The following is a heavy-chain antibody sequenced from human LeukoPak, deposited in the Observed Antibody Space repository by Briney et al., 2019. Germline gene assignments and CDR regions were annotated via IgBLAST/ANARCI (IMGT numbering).Heavy chain of an antibody. J-gene: IGHJ4*02. CDR3: AQPSQLVRVIIVPDY. Sequence: PGRSLRLSCAVSGFTFSSYGMHWVRQAPGKGLEWVAVISYDGSNKYYADSVKGRFTISRDNSKNTLYLQMNSLRAEDTAVYYCAQPSQLVRVIIVPDYWGQGTLVTVSS. D-gene: IGHD3-10*01. CDR1: GFTFSSYG. CDR2: ISYDGSNK. V-gene: IGHV3-30*03.